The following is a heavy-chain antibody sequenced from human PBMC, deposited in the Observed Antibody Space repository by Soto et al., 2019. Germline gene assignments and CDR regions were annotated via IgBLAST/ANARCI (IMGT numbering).Heavy chain of an antibody. CDR2: IKSKTDGGTT. V-gene: IGHV3-15*05. D-gene: IGHD4-17*01. CDR3: THDYGDYRYYFDY. CDR1: GFTFSYAW. Sequence: EVQMVESGGGLVQPGGSLRLSCVASGFTFSYAWMSWVRQAPGKGPEWVGSIKSKTDGGTTDYPAPVKGRFTLSRDDSKNTVYLQMNSLKAEDTAIYYCTHDYGDYRYYFDYWGQGTLVTVS. J-gene: IGHJ4*02.